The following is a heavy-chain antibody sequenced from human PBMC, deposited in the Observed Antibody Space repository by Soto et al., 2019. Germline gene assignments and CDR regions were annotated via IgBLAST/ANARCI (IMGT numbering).Heavy chain of an antibody. Sequence: PGGSLRLSCAASGFTFSSYSLNWVRQAPGKGLEWVSSISSSSSYIYYADSVKGRFTISRDNAKNSLYLQMNSLRAEDTAVYYCEVSIRGYSGYDPFDYWGQGTLVTVSS. D-gene: IGHD5-12*01. CDR2: ISSSSSYI. V-gene: IGHV3-21*01. J-gene: IGHJ4*02. CDR1: GFTFSSYS. CDR3: EVSIRGYSGYDPFDY.